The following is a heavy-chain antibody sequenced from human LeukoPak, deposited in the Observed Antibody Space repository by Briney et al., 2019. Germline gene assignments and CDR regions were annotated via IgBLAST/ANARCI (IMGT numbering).Heavy chain of an antibody. CDR3: AVGYTLYYFDS. CDR1: AYSFTAYW. V-gene: IGHV5-51*01. Sequence: GESLKISCKVFAYSFTAYWIGWVRQMPGKGLEWMGIIYPDDSDTRYSPSFQGQVTISADTSISTAYLQWNSLKASDTAMYFCAVGYTLYYFDSWGQGTLVTVSS. D-gene: IGHD5-12*01. CDR2: IYPDDSDT. J-gene: IGHJ4*02.